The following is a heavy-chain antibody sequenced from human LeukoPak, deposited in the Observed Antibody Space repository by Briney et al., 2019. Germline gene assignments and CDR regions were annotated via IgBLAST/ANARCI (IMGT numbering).Heavy chain of an antibody. CDR2: ISGSGGST. CDR3: AKRFLNSKYFDY. D-gene: IGHD3-3*01. J-gene: IGHJ4*02. V-gene: IGHV3-23*01. Sequence: SGGALGPSFGAPGFPLSSYALNWGRPAPGEGLGWVSAISGSGGSTYYADSVKGRFTISRDNSKNTLYLQMNSLRAEDTAVYYCAKRFLNSKYFDYWGQGTLVTVSS. CDR1: GFPLSSYA.